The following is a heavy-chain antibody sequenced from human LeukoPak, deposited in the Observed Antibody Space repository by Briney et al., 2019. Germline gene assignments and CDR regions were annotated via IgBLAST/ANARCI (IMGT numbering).Heavy chain of an antibody. CDR1: GFTFSGYG. CDR2: ISYDGSNK. Sequence: GGSLRLACAASGFTFSGYGMDGVRQAPGKGLEWCAVISYDGSNKYYADSVKGRFTISRDNSKNTLYLQMNSLRAEDTAVYYCAKDANYYDSSGPLDYWGQGTLVSVSS. V-gene: IGHV3-30*18. D-gene: IGHD3-22*01. CDR3: AKDANYYDSSGPLDY. J-gene: IGHJ4*02.